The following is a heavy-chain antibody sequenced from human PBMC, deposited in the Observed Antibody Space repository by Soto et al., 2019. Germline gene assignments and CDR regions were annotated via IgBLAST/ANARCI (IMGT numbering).Heavy chain of an antibody. V-gene: IGHV1-2*02. J-gene: IGHJ6*02. CDR3: ARVAGLGDSSSSRKYYYGMDV. CDR2: INPNSGGT. D-gene: IGHD6-13*01. Sequence: GASVKVSCKASGYTFTGYYMHWVRQAPGQGLEWMGWINPNSGGTNYAQKFQGRVTMTRDTSISTAYMELSRLRSDDTAVYYCARVAGLGDSSSSRKYYYGMDVWGQGTTVTVSS. CDR1: GYTFTGYY.